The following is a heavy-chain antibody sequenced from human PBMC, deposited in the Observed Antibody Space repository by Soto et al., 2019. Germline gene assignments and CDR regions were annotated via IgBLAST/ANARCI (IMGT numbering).Heavy chain of an antibody. CDR1: GYTFTSNG. V-gene: IGHV1-18*04. J-gene: IGHJ6*02. CDR2: ISAFTGNT. Sequence: PSVKVSCKASGYTFTSNGISWVRQAPGQGLEWMGWISAFTGNTNYAQKLQGRVTVTTDTSTSTAFMELRSLRSDDTAVYYCARDRSVTTGYYYYGMDVWGQGTPVTVSS. CDR3: ARDRSVTTGYYYYGMDV. D-gene: IGHD4-17*01.